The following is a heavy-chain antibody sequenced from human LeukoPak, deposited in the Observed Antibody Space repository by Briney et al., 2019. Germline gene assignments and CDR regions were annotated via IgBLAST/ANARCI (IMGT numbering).Heavy chain of an antibody. Sequence: AASVKVSCKASGYTFTSYDINWVRQATGQGLEWMGWMNPNSGNTGYAQKFQGRVTMTRNTSISTAYMELSSLRSEDTAVYYCARVRFPYCSSTSCYFGYWGQGTLVTVSS. D-gene: IGHD2-2*01. CDR3: ARVRFPYCSSTSCYFGY. V-gene: IGHV1-8*01. J-gene: IGHJ4*02. CDR1: GYTFTSYD. CDR2: MNPNSGNT.